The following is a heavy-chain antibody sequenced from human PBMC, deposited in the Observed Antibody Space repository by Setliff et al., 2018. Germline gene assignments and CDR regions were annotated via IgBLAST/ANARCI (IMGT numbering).Heavy chain of an antibody. Sequence: ASVKVSCKASGCTFTSYAMHWVRQAPGQRLEWMGWINAGNGNTKYSQKFQGRVTITRDTSASTAYMELSSLRSGDTAVYYCARDPASSGYDTYYYYYYGMDVWGQGTTVTVSS. CDR1: GCTFTSYA. CDR2: INAGNGNT. V-gene: IGHV1-3*01. J-gene: IGHJ6*02. CDR3: ARDPASSGYDTYYYYYYGMDV. D-gene: IGHD5-12*01.